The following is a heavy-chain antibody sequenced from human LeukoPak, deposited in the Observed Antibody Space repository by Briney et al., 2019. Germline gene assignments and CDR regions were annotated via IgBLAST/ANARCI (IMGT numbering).Heavy chain of an antibody. J-gene: IGHJ1*01. CDR1: GGSFSGYY. V-gene: IGHV4-34*01. CDR3: ASDLQSPNTYYYDSSGYYSEYFQH. Sequence: SETLSLTCAVHGGSFSGYYWSWIRQPPGKGLEWIGEINHSGSTNYNPSLKSRVTISVDTSKNQFSLKLSSVTAADTAVYYCASDLQSPNTYYYDSSGYYSEYFQHWGQGTLVTVSS. D-gene: IGHD3-22*01. CDR2: INHSGST.